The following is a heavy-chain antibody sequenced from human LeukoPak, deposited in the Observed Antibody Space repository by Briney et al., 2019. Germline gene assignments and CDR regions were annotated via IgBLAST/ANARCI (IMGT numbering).Heavy chain of an antibody. CDR3: ARDSRSSWYNAFDI. D-gene: IGHD6-13*01. Sequence: GGSLRLSCAASGFTFSSYSMNWVRQAPGTGLEWVSSISISSSYIYYADSVKGRFTISRDNAKNSLYLQMNSLRAEDTAVYYCARDSRSSWYNAFDIWGQGTMVTVSS. J-gene: IGHJ3*02. CDR1: GFTFSSYS. V-gene: IGHV3-21*01. CDR2: ISISSSYI.